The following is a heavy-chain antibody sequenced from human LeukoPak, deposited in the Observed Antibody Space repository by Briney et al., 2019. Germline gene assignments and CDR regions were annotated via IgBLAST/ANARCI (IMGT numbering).Heavy chain of an antibody. D-gene: IGHD5-24*01. CDR3: ARDWSVGGRRDGYNFFDY. Sequence: GGSLRLSCVASGFTFSSYSMNWVRQAPGKGLEWVSSISSSSSYIYYADSVKGRFTISRDNAKNSLYLQMNSLRAEDTAVYYCARDWSVGGRRDGYNFFDYWGQGTLVTVSS. V-gene: IGHV3-21*01. CDR2: ISSSSSYI. CDR1: GFTFSSYS. J-gene: IGHJ4*02.